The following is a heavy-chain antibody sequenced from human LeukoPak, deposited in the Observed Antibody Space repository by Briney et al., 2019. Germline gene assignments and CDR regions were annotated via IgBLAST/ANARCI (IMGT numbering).Heavy chain of an antibody. CDR3: ARDPSITGTTGAFDI. CDR2: IYYSGST. J-gene: IGHJ3*02. D-gene: IGHD1-7*01. CDR1: GGSVSSGSYY. V-gene: IGHV4-61*01. Sequence: PSETLSLTCTVSGGSVSSGSYYWSWIRQPPGKGLEWIGYIYYSGSTNYNPSLKSRVTISVDKSKNQFSLKLSSVTAADTAVYYCARDPSITGTTGAFDIWGQGTMVTVSS.